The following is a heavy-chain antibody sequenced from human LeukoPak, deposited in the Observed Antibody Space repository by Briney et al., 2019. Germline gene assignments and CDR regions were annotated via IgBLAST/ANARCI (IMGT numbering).Heavy chain of an antibody. J-gene: IGHJ5*01. CDR1: GGSISSYY. Sequence: PSETLSLTCTVSGGSISSYYWSWIRQPPGRGLQWIGSTSYSGRANYNPSLKDRVTVSLDTSKNRFYLKVTSVTAADTAVYYCARRRVEMAPITEGNWFDSWGQGTPVTVSS. V-gene: IGHV4-59*08. D-gene: IGHD5-24*01. CDR3: ARRRVEMAPITEGNWFDS. CDR2: TSYSGRA.